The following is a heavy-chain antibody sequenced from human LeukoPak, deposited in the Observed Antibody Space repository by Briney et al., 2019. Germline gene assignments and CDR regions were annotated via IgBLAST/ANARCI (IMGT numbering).Heavy chain of an antibody. J-gene: IGHJ3*02. CDR1: GGSFSGYY. V-gene: IGHV4-34*01. CDR3: ARGGIVGATTNDAFDI. D-gene: IGHD1-26*01. CDR2: INHIGST. Sequence: SQTLSLTCAVYGGSFSGYYWSWIRQPPAKGLEWIGEINHIGSTNYNPSLKSRVTISVDTSKNQFSLKLSSVTAADTAVYYCARGGIVGATTNDAFDIWGQGTMVTVSS.